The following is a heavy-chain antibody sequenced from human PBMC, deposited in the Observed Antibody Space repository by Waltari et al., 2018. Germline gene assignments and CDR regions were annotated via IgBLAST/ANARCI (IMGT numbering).Heavy chain of an antibody. J-gene: IGHJ5*01. Sequence: EVQLVESGGGLIQPGGSLRLSCAASGFTVRTYMSWVRQAPGKGLEWVSVSYTGGSTDYADSVKGRFTISRDNSKNTLYLQMNSLRAEDTAVYYCATSMAVAGKGRGWFDSWGQGTLVTVSS. CDR2: SYTGGST. CDR1: GFTVRTY. D-gene: IGHD6-19*01. CDR3: ATSMAVAGKGRGWFDS. V-gene: IGHV3-53*01.